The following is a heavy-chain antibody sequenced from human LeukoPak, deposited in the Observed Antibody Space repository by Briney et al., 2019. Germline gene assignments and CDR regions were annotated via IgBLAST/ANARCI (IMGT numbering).Heavy chain of an antibody. D-gene: IGHD3-3*01. CDR2: IFSNDEK. CDR1: GFSLSNARMG. J-gene: IGHJ4*02. Sequence: SGPTLVKPTETLTLTCTVSGFSLSNARMGVSWIRQPPGKALEWLAHIFSNDEKSYSTSLKSRLTISKDTSKSQVVLTMTNMDPVDTATYYCARIDPYYDFWSGYWFDYWGQGTLVTVSS. V-gene: IGHV2-26*01. CDR3: ARIDPYYDFWSGYWFDY.